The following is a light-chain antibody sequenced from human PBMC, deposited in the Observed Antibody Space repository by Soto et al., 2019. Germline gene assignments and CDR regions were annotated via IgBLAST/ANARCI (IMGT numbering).Light chain of an antibody. CDR2: DVT. CDR3: SSYTNRNTLV. Sequence: QSALTQPASVSVSPGQSITISCTGTSSDVGGYNFVSWYQQHPGKAPKLMIYDVTNRPSGVSNRFSGSKSGNTASLTISRLQAEDEADYYCSSYTNRNTLVFGGGTKLTVL. J-gene: IGLJ2*01. CDR1: SSDVGGYNF. V-gene: IGLV2-14*03.